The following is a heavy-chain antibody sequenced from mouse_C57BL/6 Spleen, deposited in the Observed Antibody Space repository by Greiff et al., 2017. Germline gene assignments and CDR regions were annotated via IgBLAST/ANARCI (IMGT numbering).Heavy chain of an antibody. CDR3: ARSGLTGTSWYFDV. D-gene: IGHD4-1*01. V-gene: IGHV1-59*01. CDR1: GYTFTSYW. CDR2: IDPSDSYT. Sequence: QVQLQQPGAELVRPGTSVKLSCKASGYTFTSYWMHWVKQRPGQGLEWIGVIDPSDSYTNYNQKFKGKATLTVDTSSSTAYMPLSSLTSEDSAVYYCARSGLTGTSWYFDVWGTGTTVTVSS. J-gene: IGHJ1*03.